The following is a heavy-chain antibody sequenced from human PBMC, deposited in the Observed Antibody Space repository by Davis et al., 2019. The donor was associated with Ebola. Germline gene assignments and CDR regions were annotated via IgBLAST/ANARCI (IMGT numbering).Heavy chain of an antibody. CDR1: GGTFSSYA. CDR2: IIPIFGTA. J-gene: IGHJ6*02. CDR3: ARGRRSMVQGVGMDV. D-gene: IGHD3-10*01. Sequence: SVKASCKASGGTFSSYAISWVRQAPGQGLEWMGGIIPIFGTANYAQKFQGRVTITADESTGTAYMELSSLRSEDTAVYYCARGRRSMVQGVGMDVWGQGTTVTVSS. V-gene: IGHV1-69*13.